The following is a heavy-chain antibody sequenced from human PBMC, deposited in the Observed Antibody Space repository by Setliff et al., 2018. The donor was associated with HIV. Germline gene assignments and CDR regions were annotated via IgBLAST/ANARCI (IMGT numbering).Heavy chain of an antibody. J-gene: IGHJ4*02. D-gene: IGHD6-19*01. CDR1: GGSFSGYY. CDR2: INHSGST. CDR3: EVAGQ. V-gene: IGHV4-34*01. Sequence: SETLSLTCAVYGGSFSGYYWSWIRQPPGKGLEWIGEINHSGSTNYNPSLKSRVTMSTDTPNNRFALKLTSVTAADTAVYYCEVAGQWGQGTLVTVSS.